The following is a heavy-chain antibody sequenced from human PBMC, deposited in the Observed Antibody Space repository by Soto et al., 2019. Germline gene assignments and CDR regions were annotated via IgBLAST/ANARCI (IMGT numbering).Heavy chain of an antibody. CDR3: ARHSRRQNWFDP. Sequence: PSETLSLTCTVSGGSISSYYWSWIRQPPGKGLEWIGYIYYSGSTNYNPSLKSRVTISVDTSKNQFSLKLGSVTAADTAVYYCARHSRRQNWFDPWGQGTLVTVSS. CDR2: IYYSGST. CDR1: GGSISSYY. V-gene: IGHV4-59*08. D-gene: IGHD2-2*01. J-gene: IGHJ5*02.